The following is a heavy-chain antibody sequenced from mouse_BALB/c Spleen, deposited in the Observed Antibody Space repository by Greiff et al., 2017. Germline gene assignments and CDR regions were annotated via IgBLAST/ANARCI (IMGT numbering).Heavy chain of an antibody. CDR2: IDPANGNT. CDR1: GFNIKDTY. V-gene: IGHV14-3*02. CDR3: AREGYYPAWFAY. J-gene: IGHJ3*01. Sequence: DVKLQESGAELVKPGASVKLSCTASGFNIKDTYMHWVKQRPEQGLEWIGRIDPANGNTKYDPKFQGKATITADTSSNTAYLQLSSLTSEDTAVYYCAREGYYPAWFAYWGQGTLVTVSA. D-gene: IGHD1-1*01.